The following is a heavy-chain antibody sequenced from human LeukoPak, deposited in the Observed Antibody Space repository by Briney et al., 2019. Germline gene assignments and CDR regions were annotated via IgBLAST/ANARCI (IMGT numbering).Heavy chain of an antibody. CDR1: GGSISSSSYY. CDR3: ARHSSSTIFGVVSWYYFDY. J-gene: IGHJ4*02. Sequence: SETLSLTCTVSGGSISSSSYYWGWIRQPPGKGLEWIGSIYYSGSTYYNPSLKSRVTISVDTSKNQFSLKLSSVTAADTAVYYCARHSSSTIFGVVSWYYFDYWGQGTLVTVSS. D-gene: IGHD3-3*01. CDR2: IYYSGST. V-gene: IGHV4-39*01.